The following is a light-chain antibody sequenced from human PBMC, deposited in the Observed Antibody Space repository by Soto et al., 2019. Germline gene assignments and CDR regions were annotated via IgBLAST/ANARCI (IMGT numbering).Light chain of an antibody. Sequence: QSVLTQPPSLSGAPGQRGTISCTGSSSNIGAGSDVHWYQQVPGTAPKLLIYSNTNRPSGVPDRFSASKSGTSASLAIAGLQARDEADSYCQSYDSILTGSVFGGGTKLTVL. J-gene: IGLJ3*02. CDR1: SSNIGAGSD. CDR3: QSYDSILTGSV. CDR2: SNT. V-gene: IGLV1-40*01.